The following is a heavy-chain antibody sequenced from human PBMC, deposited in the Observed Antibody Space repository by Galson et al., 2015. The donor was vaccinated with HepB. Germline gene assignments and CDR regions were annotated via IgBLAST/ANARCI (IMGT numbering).Heavy chain of an antibody. Sequence: SVKVSCKASVYTFTSYYMHWVRQAPGQGLEWMGIINPSGGSTSYAQKLQGRVTMTRDTSTSTVYMGLSSLRSEDTAVYYCAGTLTGYANWYFDLWGRGTLVTVSS. CDR2: INPSGGST. CDR3: AGTLTGYANWYFDL. D-gene: IGHD3-9*01. J-gene: IGHJ2*01. CDR1: VYTFTSYY. V-gene: IGHV1-46*04.